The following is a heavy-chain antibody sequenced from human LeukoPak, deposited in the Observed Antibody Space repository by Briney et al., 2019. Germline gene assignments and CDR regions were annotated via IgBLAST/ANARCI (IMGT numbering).Heavy chain of an antibody. V-gene: IGHV3-7*01. CDR2: INPDGSEK. Sequence: GGSLRLSCAASGFPFSTTWMAWVRQAPGKGLEWVANINPDGSEKCYVESVKGRFTSPRGDAKTSVYLHMDSLRAEDTAVYSCARRGLSYTSDYWGQGALVSVCS. CDR1: GFPFSTTW. CDR3: ARRGLSYTSDY. D-gene: IGHD3-16*02. J-gene: IGHJ4*02.